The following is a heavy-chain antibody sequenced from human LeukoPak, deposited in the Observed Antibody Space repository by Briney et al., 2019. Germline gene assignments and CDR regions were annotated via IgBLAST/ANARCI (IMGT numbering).Heavy chain of an antibody. D-gene: IGHD5-18*01. CDR2: IRSKAYGGTT. CDR3: TRDSYSYGSPSYY. Sequence: GGSLRLSCTASGFTFGDYAMSWFRQAPGKGLEWVGFIRSKAYGGTTEYAASVKGRFTISRDDSKSIAYLQMNSLKTEDTAVYYCTRDSYSYGSPSYYWGQGTLVTVSS. CDR1: GFTFGDYA. J-gene: IGHJ4*02. V-gene: IGHV3-49*03.